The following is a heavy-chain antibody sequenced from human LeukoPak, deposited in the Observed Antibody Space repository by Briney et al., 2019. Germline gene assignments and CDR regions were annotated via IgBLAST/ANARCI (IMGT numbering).Heavy chain of an antibody. CDR1: GFTFSSYA. J-gene: IGHJ6*03. Sequence: GGSLRLSCAASGFTFSSYAMSWVRQAPGKGLEWVSAISGSGGSTYYADSVKGRFTISRDNSKNTLYLQMNSLRAEDTAVYYCANVPLKGTEGYYYYMDVWGKGTTVTVSS. CDR3: ANVPLKGTEGYYYYMDV. D-gene: IGHD1-1*01. V-gene: IGHV3-23*01. CDR2: ISGSGGST.